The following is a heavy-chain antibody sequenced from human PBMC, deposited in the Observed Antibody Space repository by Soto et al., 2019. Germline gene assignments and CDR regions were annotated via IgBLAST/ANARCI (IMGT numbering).Heavy chain of an antibody. D-gene: IGHD2-15*01. CDR3: ATVGTPATRLYYFDF. J-gene: IGHJ4*02. CDR1: GGSISSGNYY. Sequence: QVQLQESGPGLVKPSQTLSLTCTVSGGSISSGNYYWSWIRQPPGKGLEWIGFISYSGSTYYNLTLKSRITISVDTSKNQFSLNLSFVTAADTAVDYCATVGTPATRLYYFDFWGQGTLVTVSS. CDR2: ISYSGST. V-gene: IGHV4-30-4*01.